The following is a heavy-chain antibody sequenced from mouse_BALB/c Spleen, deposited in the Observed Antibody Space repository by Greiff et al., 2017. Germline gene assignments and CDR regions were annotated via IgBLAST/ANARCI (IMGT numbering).Heavy chain of an antibody. V-gene: IGHV5-6*01. CDR3: ARQGYDGSYTWFAY. CDR2: ISSGGSYT. J-gene: IGHJ3*01. D-gene: IGHD2-3*01. CDR1: GFTFSSYG. Sequence: DVHLVESGGDLVKPGGSLKLSCAASGFTFSSYGMSWVRQTPDKRLEWVATISSGGSYTYYPDSVKGRFTISRDNAKNTLYLQMSSLKSEDTAMYYCARQGYDGSYTWFAYWGQGTLVTVSA.